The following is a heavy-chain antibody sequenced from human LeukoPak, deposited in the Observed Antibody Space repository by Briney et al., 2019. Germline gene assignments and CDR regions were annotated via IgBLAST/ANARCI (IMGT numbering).Heavy chain of an antibody. J-gene: IGHJ4*02. CDR3: TKETRNGVDPGEY. D-gene: IGHD3-10*01. CDR2: ITSSGSNT. CDR1: GFTFSTIA. Sequence: PGGSLRLSCAASGFTFSTIAMGWVRQVPGKGLEWVSAITSSGSNTFYADSVNGRFTISRDNSKNTLFLQMNSLRVEDTAVCYCTKETRNGVDPGEYWGQGTLATVSS. V-gene: IGHV3-23*01.